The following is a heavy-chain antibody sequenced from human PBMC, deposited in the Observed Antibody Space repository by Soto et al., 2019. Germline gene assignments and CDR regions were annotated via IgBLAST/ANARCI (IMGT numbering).Heavy chain of an antibody. CDR1: GGTFSSYA. CDR2: IIPIFGTA. CDR3: ARVGVVLGPAARATDYYYYGMDV. D-gene: IGHD2-2*01. J-gene: IGHJ6*02. Sequence: QVQLVQSGAEVKKPGSSVKVSCKASGGTFSSYAISWVRQAPGQGLEWMGGIIPIFGTANYAQKFQGRVTIPADESTSTAYMELSSLRSDDTAVYYCARVGVVLGPAARATDYYYYGMDVWGQGTTVTVSS. V-gene: IGHV1-69*12.